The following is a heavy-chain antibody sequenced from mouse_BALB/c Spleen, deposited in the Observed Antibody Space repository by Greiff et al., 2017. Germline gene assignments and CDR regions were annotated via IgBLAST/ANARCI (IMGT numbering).Heavy chain of an antibody. D-gene: IGHD4-1*01. CDR1: GFTFSDYY. J-gene: IGHJ2*01. CDR2: ISDGGSYT. Sequence: EVKVVESGGGLVKPGGSLKLSCAASGFTFSDYYMYWVRQTPEKRLEWVATISDGGSYTYYPDSVKGRFTISRDNAKNNLYLQMSSLKSEDTAMYYCARGPGTDYWGQGTTLTVSA. V-gene: IGHV5-4*02. CDR3: ARGPGTDY.